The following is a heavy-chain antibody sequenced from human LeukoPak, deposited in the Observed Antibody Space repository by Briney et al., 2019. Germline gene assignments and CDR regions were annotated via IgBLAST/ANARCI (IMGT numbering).Heavy chain of an antibody. D-gene: IGHD3-10*01. CDR2: VKSDGSNP. CDR1: RFSFSNYW. Sequence: GGSLRLSCAASRFSFSNYWMHWVRQAPGKGLVWVSRVKSDGSNPSYADSVKGRFTISRDNAENMLYLQMNTLGAEDTAVYYCARDIVSGTGSLDYWGQGTLVTVSS. J-gene: IGHJ4*02. V-gene: IGHV3-74*01. CDR3: ARDIVSGTGSLDY.